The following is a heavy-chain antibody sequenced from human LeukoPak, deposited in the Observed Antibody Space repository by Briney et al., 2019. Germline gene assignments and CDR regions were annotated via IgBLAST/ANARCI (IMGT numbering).Heavy chain of an antibody. J-gene: IGHJ6*03. CDR3: ARSQPSSSSDYYYYYYMDV. D-gene: IGHD6-6*01. CDR2: IIPIFGTA. V-gene: IGHV1-69*13. CDR1: GGTFSSYA. Sequence: SVKVSCKASGGTFSSYAISWVRQAPGQGLEWMGGIIPIFGTANYAQKFQGRVTITPDESTSTAYMELSSLRSEDTAVYYCARSQPSSSSDYYYYYYMDVWGKGTTVTVSS.